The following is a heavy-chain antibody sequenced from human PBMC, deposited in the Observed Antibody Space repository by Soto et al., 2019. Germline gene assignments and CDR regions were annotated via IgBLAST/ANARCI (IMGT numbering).Heavy chain of an antibody. D-gene: IGHD3-10*01. CDR1: GGTISRYT. CDR2: IIPILGIA. J-gene: IGHJ4*02. Sequence: SVKVSWKTSGGTISRYTGSWVRQAPGQGLEWMGRIIPILGIANYAQKFQGRVTITADKSTSTAYMELSSLRSEDTAVYYCASLAYYGSGSYYNLARFDYWGQGTLVTVSS. V-gene: IGHV1-69*02. CDR3: ASLAYYGSGSYYNLARFDY.